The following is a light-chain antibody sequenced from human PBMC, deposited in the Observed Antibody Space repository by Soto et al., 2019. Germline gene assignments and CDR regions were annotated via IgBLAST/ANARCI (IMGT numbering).Light chain of an antibody. CDR2: DVS. V-gene: IGLV2-14*01. J-gene: IGLJ1*01. Sequence: TQPASVSGSPGQSITISCTGTSSDIGGYNYVSWYQQHPGKAPKLMIYDVSNRPSGVSNRFSGSKSGNTASLTISGLQAEDEADYYCSSYTSNNSVFGTGTKATVL. CDR1: SSDIGGYNY. CDR3: SSYTSNNSV.